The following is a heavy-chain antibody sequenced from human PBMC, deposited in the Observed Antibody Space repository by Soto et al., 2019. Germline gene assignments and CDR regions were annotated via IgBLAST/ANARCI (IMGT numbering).Heavy chain of an antibody. CDR3: ARLQPDTSGYYFDH. CDR1: GGSISTNQW. J-gene: IGHJ4*02. Sequence: QVHLQESGPGLVKPSGTLSLTCAVSGGSISTNQWWNWVRQAPGKGLEWIGEIFHVGSTNYTPSLMSRVIISVDKSKNQFSLNLSSVTAADTAVYYCARLQPDTSGYYFDHWGQGARVTVSS. D-gene: IGHD3-3*01. CDR2: IFHVGST. V-gene: IGHV4-4*02.